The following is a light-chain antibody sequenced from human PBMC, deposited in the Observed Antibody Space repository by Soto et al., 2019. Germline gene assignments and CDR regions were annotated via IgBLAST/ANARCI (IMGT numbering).Light chain of an antibody. J-gene: IGKJ2*01. CDR2: DAS. V-gene: IGKV3-15*01. CDR3: HQYNSWPPGT. CDR1: QSIIRS. Sequence: PAIISLSPAKGSTVSCRASQSIIRSLAWYQQKPGQAPRLLISDASTRATGIPARFSGSGSGTEFTLTISSLQSEDFALYYCHQYNSWPPGTLGQGTKVDIK.